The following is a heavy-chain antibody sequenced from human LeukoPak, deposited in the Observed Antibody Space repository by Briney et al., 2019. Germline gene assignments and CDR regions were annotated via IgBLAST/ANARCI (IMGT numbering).Heavy chain of an antibody. CDR3: AKGGRYCSSTSCYYMDV. V-gene: IGHV3-21*04. CDR2: ISSRSTYI. CDR1: GFTFSSYT. Sequence: GGSLRLSCAASGFTFSSYTINWVRQAPGKGLEWVSSISSRSTYIYYADSVKGRFTIPRDNAKNSLYLQMNSLRAEDTAVYYCAKGGRYCSSTSCYYMDVWGKGTTVTVSS. D-gene: IGHD2-2*01. J-gene: IGHJ6*03.